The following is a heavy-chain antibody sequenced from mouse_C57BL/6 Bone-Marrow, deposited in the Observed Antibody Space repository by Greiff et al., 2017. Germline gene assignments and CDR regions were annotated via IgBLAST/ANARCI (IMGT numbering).Heavy chain of an antibody. CDR3: TGNSYYGSSYPYAMDY. Sequence: EVKLMESGGGLVQPGGSMKLSCAASGFTFSDAWMDWVRQSPEKGLEWVAEIRNKANNHATYYAESVKGRFTISRDDSKSSVYLQMNSLRAEDTGIYYCTGNSYYGSSYPYAMDYWGQGTSVTVSS. V-gene: IGHV6-6*01. D-gene: IGHD1-1*01. CDR1: GFTFSDAW. J-gene: IGHJ4*01. CDR2: IRNKANNHAT.